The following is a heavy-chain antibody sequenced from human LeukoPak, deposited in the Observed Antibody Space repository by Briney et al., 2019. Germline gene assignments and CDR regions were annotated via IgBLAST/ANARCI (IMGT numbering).Heavy chain of an antibody. CDR3: ARGVYIAAAQYAY. J-gene: IGHJ4*02. CDR1: GGSFSGYY. CDR2: INHSGST. V-gene: IGHV4-34*01. D-gene: IGHD6-13*01. Sequence: SETLSLTCAVYGGSFSGYYWSWIRQPPGKGLEWIGEINHSGSTNYNPSLRSRVTISVDTSKNQFSLKLSSVTAADTAVYYCARGVYIAAAQYAYWGQGTLVTVSS.